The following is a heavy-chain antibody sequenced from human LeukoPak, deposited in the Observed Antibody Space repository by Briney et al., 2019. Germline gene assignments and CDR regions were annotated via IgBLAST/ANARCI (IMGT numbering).Heavy chain of an antibody. CDR1: GGTFSSYA. V-gene: IGHV1-69*13. CDR3: ARETLGGRGYYYYAMDV. D-gene: IGHD4-23*01. CDR2: IIPIFGTA. Sequence: GASVKVSCKASGGTFSSYAISWVRQAPGQGLEWMGGIIPIFGTANYAQKFQGRVTITADESTSTAYMELSSLRSEDTAVYYCARETLGGRGYYYYAMDVWGQGTTVIVSS. J-gene: IGHJ6*02.